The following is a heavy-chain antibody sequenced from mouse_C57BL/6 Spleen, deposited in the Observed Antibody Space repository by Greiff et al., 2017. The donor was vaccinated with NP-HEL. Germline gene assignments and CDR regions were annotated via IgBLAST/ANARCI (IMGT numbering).Heavy chain of an antibody. CDR3: ARNSDYGYDGAWFAY. CDR2: IWSGGST. J-gene: IGHJ3*01. V-gene: IGHV2-2*01. D-gene: IGHD2-2*01. Sequence: QVQLKESGPGLVQPSQSLSITCTVSGFSFTSYGVHWVRQSPGKGLEWLGVIWSGGSTDYNAAFISRLSISKDNSKSQVFFKMNSLQADDTAIYYCARNSDYGYDGAWFAYWGQGTLVTVSA. CDR1: GFSFTSYG.